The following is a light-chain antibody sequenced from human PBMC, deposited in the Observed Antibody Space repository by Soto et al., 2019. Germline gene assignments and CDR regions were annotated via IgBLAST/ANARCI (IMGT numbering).Light chain of an antibody. J-gene: IGLJ1*01. CDR3: SSYTISSTYV. CDR1: SRDVGSYNR. V-gene: IGLV2-18*02. Sequence: QSALTQPPSVSGSPGQSVAISCTGTSRDVGSYNRVSWYQQPPGTAPKLMIYDVNNRPSGVPDRFSGSKSGNTASLTISGLQAEDEADYYCSSYTISSTYVFGSGTKVTVL. CDR2: DVN.